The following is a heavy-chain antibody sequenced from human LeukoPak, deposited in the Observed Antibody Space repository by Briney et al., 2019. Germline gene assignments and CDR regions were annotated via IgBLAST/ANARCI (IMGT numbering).Heavy chain of an antibody. V-gene: IGHV1-2*02. CDR2: INPNSGGT. D-gene: IGHD4-11*01. Sequence: ASVKVSCKASGYTFTGYYMHWVRQAPGQGLEWMGWINPNSGGTNYAQKFQGRVTMTRDTFISTAYMELSRLRSDDTAVYYCATKAPMTTVTFDYWGQGTLVTVSS. CDR3: ATKAPMTTVTFDY. CDR1: GYTFTGYY. J-gene: IGHJ4*02.